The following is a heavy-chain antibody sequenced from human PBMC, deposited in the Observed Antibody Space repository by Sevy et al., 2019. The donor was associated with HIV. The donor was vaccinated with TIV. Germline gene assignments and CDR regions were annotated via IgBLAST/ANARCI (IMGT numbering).Heavy chain of an antibody. D-gene: IGHD2-21*02. J-gene: IGHJ4*02. CDR1: GFTFSSYA. CDR2: ISYDGSNK. CDR3: AGAHVGDRDYFDN. Sequence: GGSLRLSCAASGFTFSSYAMHWVRQAPGKGLEWVAVISYDGSNKYSADSVKGRFTISRDNPKNTLYLQMNSLKAEDTAVYYCAGAHVGDRDYFDNWGQGTLVTVSS. V-gene: IGHV3-30-3*01.